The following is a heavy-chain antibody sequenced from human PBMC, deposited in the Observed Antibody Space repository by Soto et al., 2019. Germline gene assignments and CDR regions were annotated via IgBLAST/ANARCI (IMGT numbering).Heavy chain of an antibody. D-gene: IGHD6-13*01. J-gene: IGHJ3*02. CDR2: ISAYNGNT. CDR3: ARTRQHSSWYFDAFDI. V-gene: IGHV1-18*01. Sequence: ASVKVSCKASGYSFTRYGIAWARQAPGQGLEWMGWISAYNGNTNYAQKLQGRVTMATDTSTSTAYMELRSLRSDDTAVYYCARTRQHSSWYFDAFDIWGQGTMVTVSS. CDR1: GYSFTRYG.